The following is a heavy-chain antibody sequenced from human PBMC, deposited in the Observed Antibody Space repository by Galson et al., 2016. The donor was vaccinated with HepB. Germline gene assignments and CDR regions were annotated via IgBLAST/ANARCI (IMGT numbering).Heavy chain of an antibody. Sequence: SLRLSCAVSGLPFSDAWMTWVRQGPGKGLEWVGRVKRKSDGGTSDYAAPVKGRFIIWRDDARDTMYLQMNSLKSEDTGIYYCNARGYWGQGTLVSVST. CDR1: GLPFSDAW. CDR2: VKRKSDGGTS. D-gene: IGHD2-2*01. J-gene: IGHJ4*02. V-gene: IGHV3-15*01. CDR3: NARGY.